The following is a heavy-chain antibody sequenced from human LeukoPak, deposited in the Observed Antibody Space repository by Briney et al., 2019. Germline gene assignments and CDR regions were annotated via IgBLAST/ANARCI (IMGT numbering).Heavy chain of an antibody. CDR2: IYYSGST. CDR1: GGSISSYY. Sequence: SETLSLTCTVSGGSISSYYWSWIRQPPGKGLEWIGYIYYSGSTNYNPSLMSRVTISVDTSKNQFSLKLSSVTAADTAVYYCARRPSGYAYYFDYWGQGTLVTVSS. V-gene: IGHV4-59*08. J-gene: IGHJ4*02. D-gene: IGHD5-12*01. CDR3: ARRPSGYAYYFDY.